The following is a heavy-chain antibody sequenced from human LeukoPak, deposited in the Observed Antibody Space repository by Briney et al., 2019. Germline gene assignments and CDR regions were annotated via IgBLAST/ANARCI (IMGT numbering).Heavy chain of an antibody. CDR2: IYYSGST. D-gene: IGHD2-21*02. J-gene: IGHJ3*02. Sequence: SQTLPLTCTVSGGSITSGGYFWSWIRQHPGKGLEWIGYIYYSGSTYYNPSLKSRVTISVDTSKNQFSLKLSSVTAADTAVYYCAREVVVTAIGFDDAFDIWGQGTMVTVSS. CDR3: AREVVVTAIGFDDAFDI. CDR1: GGSITSGGYF. V-gene: IGHV4-30-4*08.